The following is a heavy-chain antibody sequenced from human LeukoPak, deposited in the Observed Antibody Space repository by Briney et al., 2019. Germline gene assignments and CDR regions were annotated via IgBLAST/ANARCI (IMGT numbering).Heavy chain of an antibody. J-gene: IGHJ4*02. V-gene: IGHV3-49*05. CDR1: GFTFGDYA. Sequence: KPGRSLRLSCTASGFTFGDYALSWFRQAPGKGLEFVGFIRSKTYGGTPEYPASVKGIFTISRDDSKSIAYLQMNSLKTEDTAVYYCARFGSYGNYFDYWGQGTLVTVSS. D-gene: IGHD3-10*01. CDR2: IRSKTYGGTP. CDR3: ARFGSYGNYFDY.